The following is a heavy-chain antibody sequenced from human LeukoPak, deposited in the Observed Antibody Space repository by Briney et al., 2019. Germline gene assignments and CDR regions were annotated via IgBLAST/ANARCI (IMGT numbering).Heavy chain of an antibody. Sequence: PSGGSLRLSCAASGFTFSGYWMHWVRQGPGKGLVWVSRINSDGRDTSYADSVKGRFTISRDNAKNTLYLQMNSLRAEDTAVYHCARGHSGYGIYGWVFDNWGQGTLVTVSS. CDR1: GFTFSGYW. J-gene: IGHJ4*02. CDR3: ARGHSGYGIYGWVFDN. V-gene: IGHV3-74*01. CDR2: INSDGRDT. D-gene: IGHD5-12*01.